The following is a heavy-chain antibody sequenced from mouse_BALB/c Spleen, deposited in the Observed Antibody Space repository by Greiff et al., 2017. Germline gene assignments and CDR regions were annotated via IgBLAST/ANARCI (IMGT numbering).Heavy chain of an antibody. D-gene: IGHD1-2*01. CDR1: GYAFSSSW. CDR2: IYPGDGDT. J-gene: IGHJ2*01. V-gene: IGHV1-82*01. CDR3: AGGTTATVY. Sequence: VQLQQSGPELVKPGASVKISCKASGYAFSSSWMNWVKQRPGQGLEWIGRIYPGDGDTNYNGKFKGKATLTADKSSSTAYMQLSSLTSVDSAVYFCAGGTTATVYWGQGTTLTVSS.